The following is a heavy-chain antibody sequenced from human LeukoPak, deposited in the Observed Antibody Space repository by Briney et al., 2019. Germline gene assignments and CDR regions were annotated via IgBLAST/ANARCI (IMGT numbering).Heavy chain of an antibody. CDR1: GGSVSSGSYY. CDR3: ARGGPYSGSYNY. Sequence: SETLSLTCTVSGGSVSSGSYYWSWIRQPPGTGLEWIGYIYYSGSTNYNPSLKSRVTISVDTSKNQFSLKLSSVTAADTAVYYCARGGPYSGSYNYWGQGTLVTVSS. V-gene: IGHV4-61*01. J-gene: IGHJ4*02. CDR2: IYYSGST. D-gene: IGHD1-26*01.